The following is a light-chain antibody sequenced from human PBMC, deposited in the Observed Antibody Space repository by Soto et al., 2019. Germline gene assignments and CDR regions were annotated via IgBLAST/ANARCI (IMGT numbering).Light chain of an antibody. CDR1: QSVSSSY. V-gene: IGKV3-20*01. J-gene: IGKJ1*01. Sequence: EIVLTQSPGTXSLSPGEXATLSCRASQSVSSSYLAWYQQKPGQAPRLLIYGASSRATGIPDRFSGSGSGTDFTLTISRLEPEDFAVYYCQQYGGFAQGTKVEIK. CDR3: QQYGG. CDR2: GAS.